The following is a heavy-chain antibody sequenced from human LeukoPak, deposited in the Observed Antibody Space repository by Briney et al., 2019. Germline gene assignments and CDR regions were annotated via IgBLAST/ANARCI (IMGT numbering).Heavy chain of an antibody. V-gene: IGHV3-9*01. Sequence: SLRLSCAASGFTFNDDAMQWVRHAPGESLGWVSSIIWMSGSITYADSVKGRFTVSRDNAKNSLYLQMDSLRAEDTAFYYCAKDRGVGGIVASYYYGMDVWGQGTTVTVSS. CDR2: IIWMSGSI. J-gene: IGHJ6*02. D-gene: IGHD3-16*02. CDR1: GFTFNDDA. CDR3: AKDRGVGGIVASYYYGMDV.